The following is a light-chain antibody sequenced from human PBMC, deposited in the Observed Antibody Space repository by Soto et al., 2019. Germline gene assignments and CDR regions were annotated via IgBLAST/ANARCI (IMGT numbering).Light chain of an antibody. CDR1: QSISSW. CDR2: DAS. CDR3: QQYNNWPVT. V-gene: IGKV1-5*01. J-gene: IGKJ1*01. Sequence: DIHMTHSPSTLSGSGGDRVTITFRASQSISSWLAWYQQKPGKAPKLLIYDASSLESGVPSRFSGSGSGTEFTLTISSLQSEDFAVYYCQQYNNWPVTFGQGTKVDIK.